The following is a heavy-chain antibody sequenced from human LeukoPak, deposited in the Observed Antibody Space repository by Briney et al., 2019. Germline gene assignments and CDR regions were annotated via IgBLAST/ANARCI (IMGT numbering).Heavy chain of an antibody. CDR1: GGSISSYY. J-gene: IGHJ6*03. D-gene: IGHD2-2*01. CDR2: IYTSGST. V-gene: IGHV4-4*07. Sequence: SETLSLTCTVSGGSISSYYWSWIRQPAGKGLEWIGRIYTSGSTNYNPSLKSRVTMSVDTSKNQFSLKLSSVTAADTAVYYCARGRYCSSTSCLAYYYYYMDVWGKGTTVTVSS. CDR3: ARGRYCSSTSCLAYYYYYMDV.